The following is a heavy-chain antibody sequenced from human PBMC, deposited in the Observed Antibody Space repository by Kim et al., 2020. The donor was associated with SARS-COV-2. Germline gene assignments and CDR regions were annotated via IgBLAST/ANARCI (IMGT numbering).Heavy chain of an antibody. CDR3: TSNYGDSLYWYYGMDV. J-gene: IGHJ6*02. V-gene: IGHV3-49*04. D-gene: IGHD4-17*01. Sequence: GGSLRLSCTASGFTFGDYAMSWVRQAPGKGLEWVGCIRSKAYGGTTEYAASVKGRFTISRDDSKSIAYLQMNSLKTEDTAVYYCTSNYGDSLYWYYGMDVWGQGTTVTVSS. CDR1: GFTFGDYA. CDR2: IRSKAYGGTT.